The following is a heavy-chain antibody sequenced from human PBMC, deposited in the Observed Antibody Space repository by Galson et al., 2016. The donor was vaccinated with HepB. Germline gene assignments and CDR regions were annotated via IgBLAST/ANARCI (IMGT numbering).Heavy chain of an antibody. V-gene: IGHV3-49*04. CDR3: FRGHYHEF. CDR2: IRNKVDGETT. Sequence: SLRLSCAASGFIFRNYIINWVRQAPGQGLEWVGHIRNKVDGETTGYAASVRGRFSIWRDDSESIAYLQMNSLKTDDTAIYYCFRGHYHEFWGQGTLVTVSS. D-gene: IGHD3-10*01. J-gene: IGHJ4*02. CDR1: GFIFRNYI.